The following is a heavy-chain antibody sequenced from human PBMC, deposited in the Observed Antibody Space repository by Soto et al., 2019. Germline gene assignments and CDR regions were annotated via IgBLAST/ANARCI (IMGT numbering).Heavy chain of an antibody. CDR3: XXGGTPIDY. D-gene: IGHD3-16*01. J-gene: IGHJ4*02. CDR2: ISAYNGNT. V-gene: IGHV1-18*01. CDR1: GYTFTNFG. Sequence: QVQLVQSGAEVKKPGASVKVSCKASGYTFTNFGISWVRQAPGQGLEWMGWISAYNGNTNYAQNFQGRVTMTTDTXXSXXXXXXXXXXXXDTAVYXXXXGGTPIDYWGQGTLVTVSS.